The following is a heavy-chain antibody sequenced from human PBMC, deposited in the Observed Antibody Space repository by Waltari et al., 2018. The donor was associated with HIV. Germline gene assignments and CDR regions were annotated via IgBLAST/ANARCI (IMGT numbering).Heavy chain of an antibody. CDR2: LSAYNGNT. CDR3: ASYSSGWPYYYGIDV. CDR1: GYTFTSYG. D-gene: IGHD6-19*01. V-gene: IGHV1-18*01. Sequence: QVQLVQSGAEVKKPGASVKVSCKASGYTFTSYGISGVRQAPGQGLEWMGWLSAYNGNTNYAQKLQGRVTMTTDTATSTAYMELRSRRSDDTAVYYCASYSSGWPYYYGIDVWGQGTTVTVSS. J-gene: IGHJ6*02.